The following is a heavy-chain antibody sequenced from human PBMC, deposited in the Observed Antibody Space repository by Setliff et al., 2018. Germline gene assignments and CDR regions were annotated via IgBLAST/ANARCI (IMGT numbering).Heavy chain of an antibody. CDR3: AGHIAVAGTADAFDI. J-gene: IGHJ3*02. CDR2: IYPGDSDT. V-gene: IGHV5-51*01. Sequence: GDSLKISCKGSGYSFTSYWIGWVRQMPGKGLEWMGIIYPGDSDTRYSPSFQGQVTISADKSISTAYLQWSSLKASDTAMYYCAGHIAVAGTADAFDIWGQGTMVTVSS. D-gene: IGHD6-19*01. CDR1: GYSFTSYW.